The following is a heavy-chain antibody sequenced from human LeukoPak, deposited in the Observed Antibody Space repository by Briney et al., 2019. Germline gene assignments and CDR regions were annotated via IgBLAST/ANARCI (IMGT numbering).Heavy chain of an antibody. CDR2: INPNSGGT. CDR3: ARGLTLTRTDYGDYETPLNIDY. Sequence: ASVKVSCKASGYTFTGYYMHWVRQAPGQGLEWMGWINPNSGGTNYAQKFQGWVTMTRDTSISTAYMELSRLRSDDTAVYYCARGLTLTRTDYGDYETPLNIDYWGQGTLVTVSS. D-gene: IGHD4-17*01. J-gene: IGHJ4*02. V-gene: IGHV1-2*04. CDR1: GYTFTGYY.